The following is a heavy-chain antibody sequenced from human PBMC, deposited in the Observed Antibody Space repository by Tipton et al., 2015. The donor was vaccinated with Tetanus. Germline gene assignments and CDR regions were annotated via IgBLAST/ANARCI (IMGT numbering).Heavy chain of an antibody. Sequence: TLSLTCTVSGASISTYSWTWIRQSPGKGLEWIAYLYFSGNTNYNPSLKTRVTMSPDTSKNQVSLRLNSVTAADTAVYYCARAGGGGYDATTGFYYYYMDVWGKGTTVTVSS. CDR1: GASISTYS. CDR2: LYFSGNT. J-gene: IGHJ6*03. D-gene: IGHD5-12*01. CDR3: ARAGGGGYDATTGFYYYYMDV. V-gene: IGHV4-59*01.